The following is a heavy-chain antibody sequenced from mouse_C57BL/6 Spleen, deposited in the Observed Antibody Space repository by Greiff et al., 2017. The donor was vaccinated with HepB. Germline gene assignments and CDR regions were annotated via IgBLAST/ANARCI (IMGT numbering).Heavy chain of an antibody. D-gene: IGHD1-1*01. V-gene: IGHV1-52*01. CDR3: ARPYYGSRPFAY. CDR1: GYTFTSYW. Sequence: QVQLQQPGAELVRPGSSVKLSCKASGYTFTSYWMHWVKQRPIQGLEWIGNIDPSDSETHYNQKFQDKATLTVDKSSSTAYMQLSSLTSEDSAVYYCARPYYGSRPFAYWGQGTLVTVSA. CDR2: IDPSDSET. J-gene: IGHJ3*01.